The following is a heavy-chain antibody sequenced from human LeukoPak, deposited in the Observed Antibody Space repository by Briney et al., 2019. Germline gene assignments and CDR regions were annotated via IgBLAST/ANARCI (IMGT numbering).Heavy chain of an antibody. D-gene: IGHD3-10*01. CDR2: IYSGTHT. J-gene: IGHJ6*02. V-gene: IGHV3-53*01. CDR1: GVTVSVNY. Sequence: GGSLRLSCAASGVTVSVNYMSWVRQAPGKGLEWGSFIYSGTHTHSAGSVKGRFNTSRDNSKHTMYTQMTSLRGEDTAVYYCARSGSTYYYGMDVWGQGTTVTVSS. CDR3: ARSGSTYYYGMDV.